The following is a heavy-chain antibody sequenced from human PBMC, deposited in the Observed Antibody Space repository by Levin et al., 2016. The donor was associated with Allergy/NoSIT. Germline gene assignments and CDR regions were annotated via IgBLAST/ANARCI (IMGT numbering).Heavy chain of an antibody. J-gene: IGHJ4*02. D-gene: IGHD6-19*01. Sequence: WIRQPPGKGLEYIGRFYSSGGQTSEHTDYNPSLRSRVTMSVDTSKNQFSLNVNSVTAADTAVYYCARDCGWYGCDYWGQGTLVTVSS. V-gene: IGHV4-4*07. CDR3: ARDCGWYGCDY. CDR2: FYSSGGQTSEHT.